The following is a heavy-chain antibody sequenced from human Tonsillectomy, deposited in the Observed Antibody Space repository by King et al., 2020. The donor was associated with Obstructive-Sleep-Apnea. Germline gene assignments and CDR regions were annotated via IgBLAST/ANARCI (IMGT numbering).Heavy chain of an antibody. CDR1: GFTFSSYT. V-gene: IGHV3-23*04. CDR3: AKDQLWEKDY. CDR2: ISGTGVYT. J-gene: IGHJ4*02. D-gene: IGHD5-18*01. Sequence: VQLVESGGGLIQPGGSLRLSCAASGFTFSSYTMSWVRQAPGKGLEGVSGISGTGVYTYYADSVKGRFTVSSDNSKNTLYLQMNRLRAEDTAIYYCAKDQLWEKDYWGQGTLVTVSS.